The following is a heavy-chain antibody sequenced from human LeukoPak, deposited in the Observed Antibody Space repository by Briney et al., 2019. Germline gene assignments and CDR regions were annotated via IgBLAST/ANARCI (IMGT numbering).Heavy chain of an antibody. D-gene: IGHD3-22*01. CDR2: ISSSSSYI. J-gene: IGHJ3*02. V-gene: IGHV3-21*01. Sequence: GGSLRPSCAASGLTFSTYTMNWVSQAPGKGLEWVSTISSSSSYIYYGDSVKGRFTISRDNAKNSLYLQMNSLRAEDTAVYYCARAPYNSTGYETPLAFDIWGQGTMVTVSS. CDR3: ARAPYNSTGYETPLAFDI. CDR1: GLTFSTYT.